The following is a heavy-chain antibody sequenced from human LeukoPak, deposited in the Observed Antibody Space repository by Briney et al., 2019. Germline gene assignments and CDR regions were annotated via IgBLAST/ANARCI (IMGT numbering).Heavy chain of an antibody. CDR1: GAIISSYY. CDR2: IYPSGST. D-gene: IGHD6-13*01. V-gene: IGHV4-4*07. J-gene: IGHJ4*02. Sequence: EPLPLSSTSSGAIISSYYWSWRLHPPRRELVGIGRIYPSGSTNYNPPLKSRVTMSVDPSKNQFSLKLSSVPAADTAVYYCANSQAGEGSYFDYWGQGTLVTVSS. CDR3: ANSQAGEGSYFDY.